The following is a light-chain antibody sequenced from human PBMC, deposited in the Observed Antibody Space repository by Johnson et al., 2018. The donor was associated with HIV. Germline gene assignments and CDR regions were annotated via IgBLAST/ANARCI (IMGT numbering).Light chain of an antibody. Sequence: QSVLTQPPSVSAAPGQKVTISCSGSSSNIGNNYVSWYQQLPGTAPKLLIYDNNKRPSGIPDRFSGSKSGTSATLAITGLQTGDEADYYCGTWDTSLGAQYVFGRGTKVPVL. J-gene: IGLJ1*01. CDR2: DNN. V-gene: IGLV1-51*01. CDR3: GTWDTSLGAQYV. CDR1: SSNIGNNY.